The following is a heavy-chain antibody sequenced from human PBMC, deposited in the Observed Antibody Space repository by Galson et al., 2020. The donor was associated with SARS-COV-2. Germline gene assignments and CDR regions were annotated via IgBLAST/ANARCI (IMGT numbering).Heavy chain of an antibody. Sequence: GGSLRLSCAASGFTFSSYAMHWVRQAPGKGLEWVAVISYDGSNKYYADSVKGRFTISRDNSKNTLYLQMNSLRAEDTAVYYCARDGSSWYLDYWGQGTLVTVSS. CDR3: ARDGSSWYLDY. V-gene: IGHV3-30-3*01. J-gene: IGHJ4*02. CDR2: ISYDGSNK. CDR1: GFTFSSYA. D-gene: IGHD6-13*01.